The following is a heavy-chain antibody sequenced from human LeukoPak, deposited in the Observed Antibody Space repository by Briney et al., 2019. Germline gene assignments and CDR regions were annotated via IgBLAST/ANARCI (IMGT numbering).Heavy chain of an antibody. CDR2: VIGSGGST. CDR1: GFTFSSYA. Sequence: GGSLRLSCAASGFTFSSYAMSWVRQAPGKGLEWVSTVIGSGGSTYYADSVKGRFTVSRDNSKNTLYLQMNSLRAEDTAVYYCARDPSSCSGGSCYRYYYYGMDVWGQGTTVTVSS. CDR3: ARDPSSCSGGSCYRYYYYGMDV. D-gene: IGHD2-15*01. J-gene: IGHJ6*02. V-gene: IGHV3-23*01.